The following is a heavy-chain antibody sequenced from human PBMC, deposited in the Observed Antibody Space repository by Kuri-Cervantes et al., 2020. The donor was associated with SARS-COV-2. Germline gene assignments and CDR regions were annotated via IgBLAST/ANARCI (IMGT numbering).Heavy chain of an antibody. V-gene: IGHV3-48*01. Sequence: GGSLRLSCAACGFTFSSYDMHWVRQATGKGLEWVSSISSSSSTIYYADSVKGRFTISRDNAKNSLYLQMNSLRAEDTAVYYCARFFDDPLSILTGYLSGYMDVWGKGTTVTVSS. D-gene: IGHD3-9*01. CDR1: GFTFSSYD. J-gene: IGHJ6*03. CDR2: ISSSSSTI. CDR3: ARFFDDPLSILTGYLSGYMDV.